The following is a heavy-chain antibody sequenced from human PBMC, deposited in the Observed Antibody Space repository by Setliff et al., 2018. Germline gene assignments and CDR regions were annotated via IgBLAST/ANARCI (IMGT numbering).Heavy chain of an antibody. J-gene: IGHJ5*02. CDR1: GYAVTGCH. CDR2: INPNTGGT. V-gene: IGHV1-2*02. D-gene: IGHD3-16*01. Sequence: ASVKVSCKASGYAVTGCHIHWVRQAPGQGPEWMGWINPNTGGTNYAQKFQGRVTMTRDTSITTAYMELSSLRSDDTAVYYCARVAIMGPPSWGQGTLVTVSS. CDR3: ARVAIMGPPS.